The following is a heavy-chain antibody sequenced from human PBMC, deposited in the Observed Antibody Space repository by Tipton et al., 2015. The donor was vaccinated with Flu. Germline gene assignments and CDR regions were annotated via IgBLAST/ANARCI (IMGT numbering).Heavy chain of an antibody. CDR1: GDSMRSDYF. CDR3: ARRTFSNYVSEPKNWFDV. CDR2: IHYSGSP. J-gene: IGHJ5*02. V-gene: IGHV4-38-2*02. Sequence: TLSLTCTVSGDSMRSDYFWAWIRQAPGKGLEWIGNIHYSGSPHYNPSLKSRVTITVDTSKNQFSLRLSSMTAADTAVYFCARRTFSNYVSEPKNWFDVWGQGTLVTVSS. D-gene: IGHD4-11*01.